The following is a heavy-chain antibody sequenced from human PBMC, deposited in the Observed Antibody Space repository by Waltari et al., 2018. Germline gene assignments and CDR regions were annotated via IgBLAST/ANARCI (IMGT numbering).Heavy chain of an antibody. V-gene: IGHV4-4*07. Sequence: QVQLQESGPGLVKPSETLSLTCTVSGGSISSYYWSWIRQPAGKGLEWIGRIYTSGSTNYNPSLKSRVTMSVDTSKNQFSLKLSSVTAADTAVYYGARDLDYYDSSGFLHNWFDPWGQGTLVTVSS. CDR2: IYTSGST. CDR3: ARDLDYYDSSGFLHNWFDP. CDR1: GGSISSYY. D-gene: IGHD3-22*01. J-gene: IGHJ5*02.